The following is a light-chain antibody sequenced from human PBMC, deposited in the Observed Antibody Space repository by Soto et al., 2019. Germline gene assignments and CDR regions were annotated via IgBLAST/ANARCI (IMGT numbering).Light chain of an antibody. J-gene: IGLJ1*01. CDR3: SSYAGSSNV. V-gene: IGLV2-14*01. CDR2: EVT. CDR1: SSDVGRFNF. Sequence: QSALAQPASVSGSPGQSITISCTGTSSDVGRFNFVSWFQQHPGKAPKLLIYEVTKRPSGVSNRFSGSKSGNTASLTISGLQTEDEADYYCSSYAGSSNVFGTGTKVTVL.